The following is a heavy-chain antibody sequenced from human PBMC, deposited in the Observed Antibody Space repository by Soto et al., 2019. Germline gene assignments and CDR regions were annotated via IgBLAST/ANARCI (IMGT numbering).Heavy chain of an antibody. Sequence: SETLSLTCAVYGGSFSGYYWSWIRQPPGKGLEWIGEINHSGSTNYNPSLKSRVTISVDTSKNQFSLKLSSVTAADTAVYYCARHDIVVVPESFDPWGQGTLVTVYS. CDR1: GGSFSGYY. CDR2: INHSGST. J-gene: IGHJ5*02. D-gene: IGHD2-2*01. CDR3: ARHDIVVVPESFDP. V-gene: IGHV4-34*01.